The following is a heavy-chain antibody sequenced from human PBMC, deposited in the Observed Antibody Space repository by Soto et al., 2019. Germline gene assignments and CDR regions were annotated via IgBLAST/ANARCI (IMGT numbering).Heavy chain of an antibody. CDR2: ISGSGGST. J-gene: IGHJ6*02. Sequence: GGSLRLSCAASGFTFSSYAMSWVRQAPGKGLEWVSAISGSGGSTYYADSVKGRFTISRDNSKNTLYLQMNSLRAEDTAVYYCAKGITGTPNYYYYGMDVWGQGTTVTVSS. CDR3: AKGITGTPNYYYYGMDV. CDR1: GFTFSSYA. D-gene: IGHD1-20*01. V-gene: IGHV3-23*01.